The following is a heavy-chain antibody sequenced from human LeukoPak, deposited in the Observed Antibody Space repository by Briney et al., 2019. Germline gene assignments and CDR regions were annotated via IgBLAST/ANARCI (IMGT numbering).Heavy chain of an antibody. CDR1: GFTFSSYA. D-gene: IGHD2-15*01. Sequence: GGSLRLSCAASGFTFSSYAMSWVRQAPGKGLEWVAVISYDGSNKYYADSVKGRFTISRDNSKNTLYLQMNSLRAEDTAVYYCAKVVVVVAPWLAFDIWGQGTMVTVSS. CDR3: AKVVVVVAPWLAFDI. J-gene: IGHJ3*02. CDR2: ISYDGSNK. V-gene: IGHV3-30*18.